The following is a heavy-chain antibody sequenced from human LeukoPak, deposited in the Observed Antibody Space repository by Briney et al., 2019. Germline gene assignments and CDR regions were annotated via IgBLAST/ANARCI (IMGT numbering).Heavy chain of an antibody. Sequence: GGSLRLSCAASGFTFSSYGMHWVRQATGKGLEWVSAIGTAGDTYYPGSVKGRFTISRENAKNSLYLQMNSLRAGDTAVYYCARGGGRYCGGDCYYDYWGQGTLVTVSS. J-gene: IGHJ4*02. CDR1: GFTFSSYG. D-gene: IGHD2-21*02. V-gene: IGHV3-13*01. CDR2: IGTAGDT. CDR3: ARGGGRYCGGDCYYDY.